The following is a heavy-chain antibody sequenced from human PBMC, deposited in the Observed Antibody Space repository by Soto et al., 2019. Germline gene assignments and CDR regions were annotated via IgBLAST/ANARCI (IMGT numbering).Heavy chain of an antibody. Sequence: PSETLSLTCTVSGGSISSGGYYWSWIRQHPGKGLEWIGYIYYSGSTYYNPSLKSGVTISVDTSKNQFSLKLSSVTAADTAVYYRARSSTYSYGPVFDYWGQGTLVTVSS. CDR1: GGSISSGGYY. CDR2: IYYSGST. D-gene: IGHD5-18*01. V-gene: IGHV4-31*03. J-gene: IGHJ4*02. CDR3: ARSSTYSYGPVFDY.